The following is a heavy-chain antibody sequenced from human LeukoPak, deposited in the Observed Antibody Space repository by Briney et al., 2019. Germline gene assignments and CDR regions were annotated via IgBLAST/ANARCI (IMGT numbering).Heavy chain of an antibody. CDR3: ARADSGSYLGAFDI. CDR2: IIPILGIA. CDR1: GRTFSSYA. J-gene: IGHJ3*02. Sequence: GASVKVSCKASGRTFSSYAISWVRQAPGQGLEWMGRIIPILGIANYAQKFQGRVTITADKSTSTAYMELSSLRSEDTAVYYCARADSGSYLGAFDIWGQGTMVTVSS. V-gene: IGHV1-69*04. D-gene: IGHD1-26*01.